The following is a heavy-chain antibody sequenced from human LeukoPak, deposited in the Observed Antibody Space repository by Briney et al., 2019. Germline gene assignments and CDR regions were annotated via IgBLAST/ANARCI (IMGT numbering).Heavy chain of an antibody. Sequence: GGSLRLSCAASGFTFSSYWMSWVRQAPGKGLEWVANINQDGSEKYYVDSVKGRFTISRDNAKNSLYLQMNSLRAEDTAVYYCARVQYSSGWGYYYYYYMDVWGKGTTVTVSS. D-gene: IGHD6-19*01. CDR3: ARVQYSSGWGYYYYYYMDV. CDR1: GFTFSSYW. J-gene: IGHJ6*03. V-gene: IGHV3-7*01. CDR2: INQDGSEK.